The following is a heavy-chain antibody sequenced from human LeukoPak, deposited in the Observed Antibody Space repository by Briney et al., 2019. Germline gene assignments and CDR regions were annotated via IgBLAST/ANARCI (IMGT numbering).Heavy chain of an antibody. CDR2: ISAYNGNT. J-gene: IGHJ6*04. V-gene: IGHV1-18*04. CDR1: GYTFTSYG. Sequence: ASVKVSCKASGYTFTSYGISWVRQAPGQGLEWMGWISAYNGNTNYAQKLQERVTMTTDTSTSTAYMELRSLRSDDTAVYYCARWGLTNYYYYYGMDVWGKGTTVTVSS. D-gene: IGHD3-16*01. CDR3: ARWGLTNYYYYYGMDV.